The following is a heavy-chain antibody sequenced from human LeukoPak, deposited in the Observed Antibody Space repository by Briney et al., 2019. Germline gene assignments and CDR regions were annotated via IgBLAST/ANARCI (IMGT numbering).Heavy chain of an antibody. J-gene: IGHJ4*02. CDR1: GFTFDDYA. Sequence: PGRSLRLSCAASGFTFDDYAMHWVRQAPGKGLEWVSGISWNSGSIGYADSVKGRFTISRDNAKNSLYLQMNSLRAEDTAVYYCARELNWNLDYWGQGTLVTVSS. D-gene: IGHD1-1*01. CDR3: ARELNWNLDY. CDR2: ISWNSGSI. V-gene: IGHV3-9*01.